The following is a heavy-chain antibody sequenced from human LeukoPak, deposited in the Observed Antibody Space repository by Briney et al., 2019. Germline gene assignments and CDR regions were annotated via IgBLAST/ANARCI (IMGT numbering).Heavy chain of an antibody. J-gene: IGHJ4*02. CDR1: GFSFSAYW. D-gene: IGHD4-17*01. CDR3: AGGEYAGY. CDR2: IKQDGSEQ. Sequence: PGGSLRLSCAASGFSFSAYWMNWVRQAPGRGLEWAGNIKQDGSEQYYVDSVKGRFTISRDNAKNSLYLQMNSLRAEDTAVYYCAGGEYAGYWGQGTLVTVSS. V-gene: IGHV3-7*02.